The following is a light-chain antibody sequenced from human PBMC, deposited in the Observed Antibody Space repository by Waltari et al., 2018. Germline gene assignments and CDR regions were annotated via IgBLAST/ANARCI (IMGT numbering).Light chain of an antibody. V-gene: IGLV3-1*01. J-gene: IGLJ2*01. CDR3: QAWDSSTVV. Sequence: SYELTQPPSVSVSPGQTASITCSGDKLGDKYACWYQQKPGQSPVLVIYQDSKRPSGIPERFSGSNSGNTATLTISGTQAMEKADYYCQAWDSSTVVFGGGTKLTVL. CDR1: KLGDKY. CDR2: QDS.